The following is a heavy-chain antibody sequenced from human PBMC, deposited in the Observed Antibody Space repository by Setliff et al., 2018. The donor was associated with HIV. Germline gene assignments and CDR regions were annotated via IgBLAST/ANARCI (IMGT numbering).Heavy chain of an antibody. CDR1: GGNFNNYA. Sequence: VKVSCKASGGNFNNYAITWVRQAPGQGPEWMGGIIPIVNIANYAQKFQGRVIITADKSTSTAYMEVRSLRSEDTAMYFCAGGWSEDTSVVQVEYFHYWGPGTLVTVSS. J-gene: IGHJ1*01. V-gene: IGHV1-69*10. D-gene: IGHD5-18*01. CDR2: IIPIVNIA. CDR3: AGGWSEDTSVVQVEYFHY.